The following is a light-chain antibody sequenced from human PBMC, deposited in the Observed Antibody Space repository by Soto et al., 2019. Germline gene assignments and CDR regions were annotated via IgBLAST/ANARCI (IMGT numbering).Light chain of an antibody. CDR2: DAS. Sequence: EIVLTQSPATLSLSPGERATISCRASQSVSSYLAWYQQKPGQAPRLLIYDASNRATGILARFSGSGSGTDFTLTISSLEPEDFAVYYCQQRINWPPLTFGGGTKVEIK. J-gene: IGKJ4*01. CDR1: QSVSSY. V-gene: IGKV3-11*01. CDR3: QQRINWPPLT.